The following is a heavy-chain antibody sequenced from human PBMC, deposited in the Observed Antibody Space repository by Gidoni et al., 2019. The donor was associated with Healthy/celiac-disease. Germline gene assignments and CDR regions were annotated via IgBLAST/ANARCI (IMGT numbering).Heavy chain of an antibody. CDR2: MNPNSGNT. D-gene: IGHD4-4*01. J-gene: IGHJ5*02. Sequence: QVQLVQSGAEVKKPGASVKVYCKASGYTFTSYDINWVRQATGQGLEWMGWMNPNSGNTGYAQKFQGRVTMTRNTSISTAYMELSSLRSEDTAVYYCARARKPRNSNWFDPWGQGTLVTVSS. CDR1: GYTFTSYD. CDR3: ARARKPRNSNWFDP. V-gene: IGHV1-8*01.